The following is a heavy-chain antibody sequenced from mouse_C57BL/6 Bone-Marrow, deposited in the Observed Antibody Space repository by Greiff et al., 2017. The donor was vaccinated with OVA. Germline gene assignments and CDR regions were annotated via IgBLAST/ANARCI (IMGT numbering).Heavy chain of an antibody. CDR2: IYPGDGDT. V-gene: IGHV1-82*01. D-gene: IGHD2-1*01. J-gene: IGHJ3*01. CDR1: GYAFSSSW. CDR3: ARSTMAPFAY. Sequence: VQLQQSGPELVKPGASVKISCKASGYAFSSSWMNWVKQRPGKGLEWIGRIYPGDGDTNYNGKFKSKATLTVDKPSSTAYMQLSSLTSEDSAVYYCARSTMAPFAYWGQGTLVTVSA.